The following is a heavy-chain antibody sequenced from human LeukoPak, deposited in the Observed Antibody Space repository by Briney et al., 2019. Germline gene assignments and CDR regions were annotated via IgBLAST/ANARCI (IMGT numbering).Heavy chain of an antibody. V-gene: IGHV3-53*01. J-gene: IGHJ4*02. D-gene: IGHD6-19*01. CDR2: IYSGGST. CDR1: GFTVSKNY. CDR3: ARAVAGLYSDY. Sequence: GGSLRLSCAASGFTVSKNYMSWVRQAPGKGLDCVSVIYSGGSTHYADSVKGRFTISRDNSKNTLYLQMNSLRAEDTAVYYCARAVAGLYSDYWGQGTLVTVSS.